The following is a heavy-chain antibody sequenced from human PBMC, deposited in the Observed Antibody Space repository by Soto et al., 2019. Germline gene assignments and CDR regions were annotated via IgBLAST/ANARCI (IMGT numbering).Heavy chain of an antibody. CDR2: TYYSGST. Sequence: WIGYTYYSGSTHYNPSLMSRAIISVDTSNNQFSLKLSSVTAADTAVYYCARGRVRHYDFWSGYTYYFDYCGQGTLVTVSS. CDR3: ARGRVRHYDFWSGYTYYFDY. V-gene: IGHV4-59*12. D-gene: IGHD3-3*01. J-gene: IGHJ4*02.